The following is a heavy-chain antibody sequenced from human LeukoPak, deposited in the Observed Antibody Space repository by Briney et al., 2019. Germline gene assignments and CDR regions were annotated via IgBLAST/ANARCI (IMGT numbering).Heavy chain of an antibody. Sequence: GGSLRLSCSASGFIFSIYAMHWDRQAPGKGVEYVSAISNNGYITYYADSVKGRFTISRDNSKKTLFLQMSSLRAEDTAVYFCVKAGVEDDWYFDLWGRGTLVTVSS. CDR3: VKAGVEDDWYFDL. D-gene: IGHD3-3*01. CDR1: GFIFSIYA. CDR2: ISNNGYIT. V-gene: IGHV3-64D*06. J-gene: IGHJ2*01.